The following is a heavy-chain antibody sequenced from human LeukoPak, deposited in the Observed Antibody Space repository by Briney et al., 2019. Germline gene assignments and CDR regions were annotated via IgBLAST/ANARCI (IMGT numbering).Heavy chain of an antibody. V-gene: IGHV3-11*01. J-gene: IGHJ4*02. Sequence: PGGSLRLSCAASGFTFSDYYMSWIRQAPGKGLEWVSYISCSGSTIFYADSVKGRFTISRDNAKNSLYLQMTSLRAEDTAVYSCAVMRSWYLPILDYWGQGTLVTVSS. CDR2: ISCSGSTI. D-gene: IGHD6-13*01. CDR1: GFTFSDYY. CDR3: AVMRSWYLPILDY.